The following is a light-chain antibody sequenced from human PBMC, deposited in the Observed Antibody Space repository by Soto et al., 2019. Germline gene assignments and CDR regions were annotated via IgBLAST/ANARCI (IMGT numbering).Light chain of an antibody. V-gene: IGLV1-40*01. J-gene: IGLJ1*01. CDR1: SSNIGADYG. CDR3: QSYDSSLRVYV. CDR2: GNT. Sequence: QAVLTQPPSVSGAPGQRVTITCTGSSSNIGADYGVYWYQQLPGTAPKLLIYGNTNRPSGVPDRFSGSKSGTSAFLAITGLQAEDEADYYCQSYDSSLRVYVFGAGTKLTVL.